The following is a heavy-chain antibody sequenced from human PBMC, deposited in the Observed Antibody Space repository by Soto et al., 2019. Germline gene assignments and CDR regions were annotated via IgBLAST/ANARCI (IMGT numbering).Heavy chain of an antibody. CDR1: GYTFSSYS. CDR2: ISTYSDNT. V-gene: IGHV1-18*04. CDR3: ARDNGYYDL. J-gene: IGHJ4*02. Sequence: VASVKVSCKPSGYTFSSYSINWVRQAPGQGLEWMAWISTYSDNTHYSERVQGRVTVTLDKSARTAFMEMRGLTSDDTAVYFCARDNGYYDLWGQGTPVTVSS.